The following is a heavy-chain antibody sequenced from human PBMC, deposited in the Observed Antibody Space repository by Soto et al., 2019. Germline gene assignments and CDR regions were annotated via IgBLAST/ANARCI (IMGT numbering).Heavy chain of an antibody. D-gene: IGHD6-19*01. Sequence: VLLQESGPGLLRPSETLSLTCTVSDYSFRGAEYYWSWIRQPLGKGPVWIGYTYYNGDTKYNPALRSRFTMAEDTSKNQFSLRLYSVTAADTAGYFCARGPAYIDGWRTFDLWGRGILVTVSS. CDR2: TYYNGDT. CDR3: ARGPAYIDGWRTFDL. V-gene: IGHV4-61*08. J-gene: IGHJ4*02. CDR1: DYSFRGAEYY.